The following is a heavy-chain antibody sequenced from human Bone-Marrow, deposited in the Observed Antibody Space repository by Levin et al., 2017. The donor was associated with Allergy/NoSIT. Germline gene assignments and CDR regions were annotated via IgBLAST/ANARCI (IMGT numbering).Heavy chain of an antibody. D-gene: IGHD5-12*01. CDR1: GFTFSSYS. V-gene: IGHV3-21*01. CDR3: ARGLEYSGLP. CDR2: ITSSGSYI. Sequence: TPGGSLRLSCAASGFTFSSYSMNWVRQAPGKGLDWVSSITSSGSYIYYADSVQGRFTISRDNAKNSLYLQMNSLRAADTAVYYCARGLEYSGLPWGQGTLVTVSS. J-gene: IGHJ5*02.